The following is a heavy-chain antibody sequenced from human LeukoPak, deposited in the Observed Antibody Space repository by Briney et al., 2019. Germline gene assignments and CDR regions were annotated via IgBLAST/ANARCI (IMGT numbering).Heavy chain of an antibody. CDR2: IYWNDDK. V-gene: IGHV2-5*01. CDR3: AHRPAGYYDSSGFITDY. Sequence: SGPTLVNPTQTLTLTCTFSGFSLSTSGVGVGWIRQPPGKALEWLALIYWNDDKRYSPSLKSRLTITKDTSKNQVVLTMTNTDPVDTATYYCAHRPAGYYDSSGFITDYWGQGTLVTVSS. J-gene: IGHJ4*02. D-gene: IGHD3-22*01. CDR1: GFSLSTSGVG.